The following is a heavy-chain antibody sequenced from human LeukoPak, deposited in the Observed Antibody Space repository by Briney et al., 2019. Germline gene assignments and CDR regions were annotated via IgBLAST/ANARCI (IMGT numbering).Heavy chain of an antibody. D-gene: IGHD5-18*01. J-gene: IGHJ4*02. CDR3: ARAWRYSYGYDY. Sequence: PSQTLSPTCTVSGGSISSGDYYWSWIRQPPGKGLEWIGYIYYSGSTYYNPSLKSRVTISIDTSKNQFSLKLSSVTAADTAVYYYARAWRYSYGYDYWGQGTLVTVSS. V-gene: IGHV4-30-4*01. CDR2: IYYSGST. CDR1: GGSISSGDYY.